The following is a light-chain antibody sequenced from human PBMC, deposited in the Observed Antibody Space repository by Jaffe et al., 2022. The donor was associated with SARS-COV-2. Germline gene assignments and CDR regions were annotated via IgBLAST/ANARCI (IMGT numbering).Light chain of an antibody. V-gene: IGLV2-18*01. CDR2: EVS. J-gene: IGLJ2*01. CDR1: SSDIGSYNR. Sequence: QSALTQPPSVSGSPGQSVTISCTGTSSDIGSYNRVSWYQQPPGTAPKLMIYEVSTRPSGVPDRFSGSKSGSTASLTISGLQAEDEADYYCALYTSSSTSVFGGGTKLTVL. CDR3: ALYTSSSTSV.